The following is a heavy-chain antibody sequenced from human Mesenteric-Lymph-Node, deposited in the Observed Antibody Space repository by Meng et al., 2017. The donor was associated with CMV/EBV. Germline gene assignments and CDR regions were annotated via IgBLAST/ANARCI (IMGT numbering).Heavy chain of an antibody. V-gene: IGHV4-39*02. Sequence: SETLSLTCTVSGGSISSSSYYWGWIRQPPGRGLEWIGSIYYSGSTNYNPALRSRVTISVDTSKNQFSLKLSSVTAADTAVYYCARDGVGARISGYYYGMDVWGQGTTVTVSS. CDR3: ARDGVGARISGYYYGMDV. D-gene: IGHD1-26*01. CDR1: GGSISSSSYY. J-gene: IGHJ6*02. CDR2: IYYSGST.